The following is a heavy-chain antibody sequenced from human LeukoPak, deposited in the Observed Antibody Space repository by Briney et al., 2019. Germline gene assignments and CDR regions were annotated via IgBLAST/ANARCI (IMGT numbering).Heavy chain of an antibody. J-gene: IGHJ3*02. CDR3: ARVDRDIVVVPAAAPGGVAFDI. V-gene: IGHV4-38-2*01. CDR2: IYHSGST. CDR1: GDSISSGYY. Sequence: SETLSLTCAVSGDSISSGYYWGWIRQPPGKGLEWIGSIYHSGSTYYNPSLKSRVTISVDTSKNQFSLKLSSVTAADTAVYYCARVDRDIVVVPAAAPGGVAFDIWGQGTMVTVSS. D-gene: IGHD2-2*01.